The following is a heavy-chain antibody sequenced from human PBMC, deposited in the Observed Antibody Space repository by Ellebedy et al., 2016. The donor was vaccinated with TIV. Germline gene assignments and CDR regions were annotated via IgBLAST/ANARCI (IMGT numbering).Heavy chain of an antibody. J-gene: IGHJ4*02. CDR1: GYSISNGYY. CDR2: IHHSGSI. Sequence: MPSETLSLTCTVSGYSISNGYYWGWIRQPPGKGLEWIGSIHHSGSIYYNPSLKIRVTISVDTSKNQFSLRLSSLTASDTAVYYCARVGGTYYEGFDYWGLGTLVTVSS. D-gene: IGHD1-26*01. V-gene: IGHV4-38-2*02. CDR3: ARVGGTYYEGFDY.